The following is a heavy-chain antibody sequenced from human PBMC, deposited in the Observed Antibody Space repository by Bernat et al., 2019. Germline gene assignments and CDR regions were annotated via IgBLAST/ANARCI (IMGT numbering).Heavy chain of an antibody. D-gene: IGHD3-10*01. CDR1: GFTFTNTW. CDR2: IKSNTDGGTT. CDR3: NANSHGAPFVDY. J-gene: IGHJ4*02. V-gene: IGHV3-15*01. Sequence: EVQLVESGGGLIKPGGSLRLSCAASGFTFTNTWMSWVRQAPGKGLEWVGRIKSNTDGGTTDYAAPVKGRFTISRDDSKNTLYLQMNGLKTEDTAVYYCNANSHGAPFVDYWGQGSLVTVSS.